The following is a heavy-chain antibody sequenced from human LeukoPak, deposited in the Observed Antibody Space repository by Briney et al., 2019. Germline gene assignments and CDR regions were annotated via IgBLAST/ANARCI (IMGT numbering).Heavy chain of an antibody. Sequence: SETLSLTCAVYGGSFSGYYWSWIRQPPGKGLEWIGEINHSGSTNYNPSLKSRVTISVDTSKNQFSLKLSSVTAADTAVYYCARHTTMVRGVIGSSDYWGQGTLVTVSS. J-gene: IGHJ4*02. V-gene: IGHV4-34*01. D-gene: IGHD3-10*01. CDR2: INHSGST. CDR1: GGSFSGYY. CDR3: ARHTTMVRGVIGSSDY.